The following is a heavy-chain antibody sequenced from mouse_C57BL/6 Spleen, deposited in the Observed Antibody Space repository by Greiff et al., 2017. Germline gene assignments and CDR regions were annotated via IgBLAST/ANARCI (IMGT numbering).Heavy chain of an antibody. Sequence: VQVVESGPGLVAPSQSLSITCTVSGFSLTSYGVDWVRQPPGKGLEWLGVIWGGGSTIYNSALMSSLSISKENSTNQVFFKMNRLQTDDTAMYYCAKRGYHYWYFDVWGTGTTVTVSS. J-gene: IGHJ1*03. CDR2: IWGGGST. CDR3: AKRGYHYWYFDV. CDR1: GFSLTSYG. V-gene: IGHV2-9*01. D-gene: IGHD1-2*01.